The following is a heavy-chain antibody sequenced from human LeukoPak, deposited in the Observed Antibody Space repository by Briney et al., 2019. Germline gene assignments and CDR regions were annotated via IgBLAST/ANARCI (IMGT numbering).Heavy chain of an antibody. CDR2: IYTTGST. CDR1: GGSTSSGSYY. CDR3: ARFQERGIAAAATPLYY. J-gene: IGHJ4*02. Sequence: SETLSLTCTVSGGSTSSGSYYWSWLRQPAGKGLEWIGRIYTTGSTNYNPSLKSRLTISVDTSKNQFSLKLSSVTAADTAVYYCARFQERGIAAAATPLYYWGQGTLVTVSS. D-gene: IGHD6-13*01. V-gene: IGHV4-61*02.